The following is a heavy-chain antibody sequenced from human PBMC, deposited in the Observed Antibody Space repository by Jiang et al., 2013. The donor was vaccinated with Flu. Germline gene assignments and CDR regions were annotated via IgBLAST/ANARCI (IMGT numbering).Heavy chain of an antibody. CDR3: ARVRGAHPKYYYDSSPTSYFDY. J-gene: IGHJ4*02. V-gene: IGHV4-31*03. D-gene: IGHD3-22*01. CDR2: IYYSGST. Sequence: GSGLVKPSQTLSLTCTVSGGSISSGGYYWSWIRQHPGKGLEWIGYIYYSGSTYYNPSLKSRVTISVDTSKNQFSLKLSSVTAADTAVYYCARVRGAHPKYYYDSSPTSYFDYWGQGTL. CDR1: GGSISSGGYY.